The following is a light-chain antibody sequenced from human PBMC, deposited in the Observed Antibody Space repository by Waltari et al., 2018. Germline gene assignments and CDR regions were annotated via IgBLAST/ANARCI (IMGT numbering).Light chain of an antibody. CDR1: QSVSSY. Sequence: EIVLTQSPATLSLSPGERATLSCRASQSVSSYLAWYQQKPGQAPQLLIYYASNRATGIPVRFSGSGSGTDFTLTISSLEPEDVVVYYCLQGSNSPFTVGPGTKVDIK. CDR2: YAS. CDR3: LQGSNSPFT. J-gene: IGKJ3*01. V-gene: IGKV3-11*01.